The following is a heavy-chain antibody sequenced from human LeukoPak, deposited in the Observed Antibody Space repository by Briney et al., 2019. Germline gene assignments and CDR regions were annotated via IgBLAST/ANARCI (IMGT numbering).Heavy chain of an antibody. CDR3: AKWPYSSGWDY. Sequence: PGGSLRLSCAASGFTFSSYGMHWVRQAPGKGLEWVAVISYDGSNKYYADSVKGRFTISRDNSKNTLYLQMNSLRAEDTAVYYCAKWPYSSGWDYWSQGTLVTVSS. D-gene: IGHD6-19*01. V-gene: IGHV3-30*18. J-gene: IGHJ4*02. CDR1: GFTFSSYG. CDR2: ISYDGSNK.